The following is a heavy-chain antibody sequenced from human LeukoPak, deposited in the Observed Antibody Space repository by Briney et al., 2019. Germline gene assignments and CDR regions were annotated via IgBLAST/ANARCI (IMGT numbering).Heavy chain of an antibody. Sequence: GRSLRLSCAASGFMFSNYVMHWVRQAPGKGLEWVAVISYDGSNKYYADSVKGRFTISRDNSKNTLYLQMNSLRAEDTAVYYCAKGWYFDLWGRGTLVTVSS. CDR2: ISYDGSNK. CDR3: AKGWYFDL. J-gene: IGHJ2*01. CDR1: GFMFSNYV. V-gene: IGHV3-30-3*01.